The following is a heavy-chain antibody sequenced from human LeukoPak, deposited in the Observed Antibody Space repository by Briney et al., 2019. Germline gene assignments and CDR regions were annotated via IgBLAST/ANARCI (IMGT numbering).Heavy chain of an antibody. CDR2: INRDGSET. D-gene: IGHD3-10*01. CDR3: ARSCGSGFYFGY. CDR1: EFTFTDYW. J-gene: IGHJ4*02. V-gene: IGHV3-7*01. Sequence: GGSLRLSCVASEFTFTDYWMGWVRQAPGKGLEWVANINRDGSETYYMDSVKGRFTISRDNAKNLLYLQMSSLRVEDTAVYYCARSCGSGFYFGYWGQGTLVTVSS.